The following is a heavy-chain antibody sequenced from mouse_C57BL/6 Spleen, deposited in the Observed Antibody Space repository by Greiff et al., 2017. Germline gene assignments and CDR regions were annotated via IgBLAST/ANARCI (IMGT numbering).Heavy chain of an antibody. V-gene: IGHV14-4*01. CDR3: TLRQLRLRRFAY. CDR2: IDPENGDT. J-gene: IGHJ3*01. D-gene: IGHD3-2*02. Sequence: EVKLMESGAELVRPGASVKLSCTASGFNIKDDYMHWVKQRPEQGLEWIGWIDPENGDTEYASKFQGKATITADTSSNTAYLQLSSLTSEDTAVYYCTLRQLRLRRFAYWGQGTLVTVSA. CDR1: GFNIKDDY.